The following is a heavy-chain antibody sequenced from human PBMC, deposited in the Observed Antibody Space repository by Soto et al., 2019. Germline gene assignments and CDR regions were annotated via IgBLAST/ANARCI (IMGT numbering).Heavy chain of an antibody. J-gene: IGHJ5*02. V-gene: IGHV3-74*01. CDR3: ARAIFEPLIAARPRARFDP. CDR2: INSDGSST. Sequence: GGSLRLSCAASGFTFSSYWMHWVRQAPGKGLVWVSRINSDGSSTSYADSVKGRFTISRDNAKNTLYLQMNSLRAEDTAVYYCARAIFEPLIAARPRARFDPWGQGTLVTVSS. CDR1: GFTFSSYW. D-gene: IGHD6-6*01.